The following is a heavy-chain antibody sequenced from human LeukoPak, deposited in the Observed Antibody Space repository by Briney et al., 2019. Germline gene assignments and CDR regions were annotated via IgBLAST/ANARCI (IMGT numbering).Heavy chain of an antibody. CDR2: IYYSGST. D-gene: IGHD2-2*01. J-gene: IGHJ4*02. V-gene: IGHV4-59*01. CDR1: GDSISSYY. CDR3: ARNWLPAGFDY. Sequence: SETLSFSCTVSGDSISSYYWTWIRQPPGKGLEWIGYIYYSGSTNYNPSLKSRITISIDTSKNQFSLKLSSVTAADTAVYYCARNWLPAGFDYWGQGSLVSVSS.